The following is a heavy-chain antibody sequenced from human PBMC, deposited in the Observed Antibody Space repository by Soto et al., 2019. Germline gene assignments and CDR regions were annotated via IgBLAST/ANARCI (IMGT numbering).Heavy chain of an antibody. CDR3: ARPVSVTTRGAFDI. D-gene: IGHD4-17*01. CDR2: IYYSGST. V-gene: IGHV4-59*08. J-gene: IGHJ3*02. Sequence: QVQLQESGPGLVKPSETLSLTCTVSGGSISSYYWSWIRQPPGKGLEWIGYIYYSGSTNYNPSLKSRVTISVDTSKNQFSLKLSSLTAADTAVYYCARPVSVTTRGAFDIWGEGTMVTVSS. CDR1: GGSISSYY.